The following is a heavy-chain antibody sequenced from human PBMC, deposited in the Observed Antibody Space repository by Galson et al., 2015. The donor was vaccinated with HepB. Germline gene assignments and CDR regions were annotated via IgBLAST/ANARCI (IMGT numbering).Heavy chain of an antibody. CDR3: ARTSGSYSQHYFDY. D-gene: IGHD1-26*01. Sequence: SVKVSCKASGGTFSSYAISWVRQVPGQGLEWMGRIIPILGIANYAQKLQGRVTMTTDTSTSTAYMELRSLRSDDTAVYYCARTSGSYSQHYFDYWGQGTLVTVSS. J-gene: IGHJ4*02. CDR1: GGTFSSYA. CDR2: IIPILGIA. V-gene: IGHV1-69*04.